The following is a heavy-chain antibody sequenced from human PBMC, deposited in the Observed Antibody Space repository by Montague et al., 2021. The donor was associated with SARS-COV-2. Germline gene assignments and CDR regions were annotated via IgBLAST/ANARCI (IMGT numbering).Heavy chain of an antibody. CDR1: GGSIRTSSYY. Sequence: SETLSLTCTVSGGSIRTSSYYWGWLRHPPGKGLDWIGSIYYKGSTYYTPSLKSRITISIDTSKNPFYLKLSSVTAAATAVYSCEMRGGALDAFDLWGQGTMVIVSS. V-gene: IGHV4-39*01. D-gene: IGHD3-10*01. CDR2: IYYKGST. CDR3: EMRGGALDAFDL. J-gene: IGHJ3*01.